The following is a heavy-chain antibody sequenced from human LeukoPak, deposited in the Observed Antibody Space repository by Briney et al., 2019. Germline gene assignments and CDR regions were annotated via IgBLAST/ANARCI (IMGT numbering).Heavy chain of an antibody. CDR2: INHSGSI. Sequence: PSETLSLTCAVYGGSFSGYYWSWIRQPPGKGLEWIGEINHSGSINYNPSLKSRVTISVDTSKNQFSLKLSSVTAADTAVYYCAKTGYSSGWYSIVNWYFDLWGRGTLVTVSS. CDR3: AKTGYSSGWYSIVNWYFDL. D-gene: IGHD6-19*01. V-gene: IGHV4-34*01. J-gene: IGHJ2*01. CDR1: GGSFSGYY.